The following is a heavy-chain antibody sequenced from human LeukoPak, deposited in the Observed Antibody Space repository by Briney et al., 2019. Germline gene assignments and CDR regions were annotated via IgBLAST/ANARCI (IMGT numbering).Heavy chain of an antibody. CDR3: ARETYGGPFDF. D-gene: IGHD4/OR15-4a*01. CDR2: VNNDGSSK. CDR1: GFIFRDYW. J-gene: IGHJ4*02. Sequence: PGGSLRLSCEASGFIFRDYWMHWVRQAPGKGLVWVSRVNNDGSSKSYADSVKGRVTISRDNAKNTIYLEVNSLTAEDTAVYYCARETYGGPFDFWGQGSLVTVSS. V-gene: IGHV3-74*01.